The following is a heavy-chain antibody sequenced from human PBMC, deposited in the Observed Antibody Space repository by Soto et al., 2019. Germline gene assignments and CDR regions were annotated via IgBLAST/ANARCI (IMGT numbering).Heavy chain of an antibody. Sequence: QVQLQESGPGLVKPSQTLSLTCTVSGGSISSGGYYWSWIRQHPGKGLEWIGYIYYSGSTYYNPSLKSRVTISVDTSKNQFSLKLSSVTAADTAVYYCARDTSYCGGDCPPDWYFDLWGRGTLVTVSS. V-gene: IGHV4-31*03. CDR3: ARDTSYCGGDCPPDWYFDL. J-gene: IGHJ2*01. D-gene: IGHD2-21*02. CDR2: IYYSGST. CDR1: GGSISSGGYY.